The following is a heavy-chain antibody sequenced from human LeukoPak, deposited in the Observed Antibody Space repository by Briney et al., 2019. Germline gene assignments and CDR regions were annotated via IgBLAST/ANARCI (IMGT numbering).Heavy chain of an antibody. CDR1: GFTFSSYA. V-gene: IGHV3-23*01. J-gene: IGHJ4*02. Sequence: GGSLRLSCAASGFTFSSYAMSWVRQAPGKGLEWVSAISGSGGSTHYADSVKGRFTISRDNSKNTLYLQMNSLRAEDTAVYYCAKAADYYDSSGYYPSGTIFDYWGQGTLVTVSS. D-gene: IGHD3-22*01. CDR2: ISGSGGST. CDR3: AKAADYYDSSGYYPSGTIFDY.